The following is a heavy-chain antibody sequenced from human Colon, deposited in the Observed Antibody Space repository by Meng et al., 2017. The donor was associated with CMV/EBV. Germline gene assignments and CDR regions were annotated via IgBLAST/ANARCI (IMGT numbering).Heavy chain of an antibody. CDR3: ARVVADSYGLDV. CDR1: GYTGYY. D-gene: IGHD5-12*01. J-gene: IGHJ6*02. Sequence: ASVKVSCKASGYTGYYMHWVRQAPGRGLDWMGWINLDSDSTKFAGKFQGRVTMTRDTSLSSATMELSRLTSDDTAIYYCARVVADSYGLDVWGQGTTVTVSS. CDR2: INLDSDST. V-gene: IGHV1-2*02.